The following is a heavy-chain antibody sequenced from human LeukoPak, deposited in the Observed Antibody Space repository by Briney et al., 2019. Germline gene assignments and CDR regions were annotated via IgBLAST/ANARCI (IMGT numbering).Heavy chain of an antibody. D-gene: IGHD4-11*01. CDR2: IIPIFGTA. CDR1: GGTFSSYA. J-gene: IGHJ6*03. CDR3: ARGSSNYVGEYYYYMDV. V-gene: IGHV1-69*05. Sequence: GASVKVSCKASGGTFSSYAISWVRHAPGQGLEWMGGIIPIFGTANYAQKFQGRVTITTGGSTSTAYMELSSLRSEDTAVYYCARGSSNYVGEYYYYMDVWGKGTTVTVSS.